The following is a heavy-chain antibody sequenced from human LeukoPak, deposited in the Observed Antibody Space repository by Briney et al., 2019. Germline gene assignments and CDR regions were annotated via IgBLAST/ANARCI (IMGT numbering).Heavy chain of an antibody. D-gene: IGHD3-22*01. CDR1: GGSIRSGSHY. CDR2: IYYSGCT. J-gene: IGHJ4*02. CDR3: AKRDDSGGNLVDL. V-gene: IGHV4-39*02. Sequence: SETLSLTCTVSGGSIRSGSHYWAWIRQPPGKGLEWIGSIYYSGCTYYNPSLENRVTISIDTSKNHFSLKLSSLSAADTSVYYCAKRDDSGGNLVDLWGQGTPVTVS.